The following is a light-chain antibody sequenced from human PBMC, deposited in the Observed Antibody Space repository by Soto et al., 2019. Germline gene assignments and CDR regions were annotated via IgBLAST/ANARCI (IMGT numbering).Light chain of an antibody. J-gene: IGLJ3*02. CDR2: GNI. Sequence: QSVLTQPPSLSAAPGQNVTISCSGSTSNIGNNFVSWFQQIPGTAPKLLVYGNINRPSRVPDRFSGSKSDTSASLAITGLQAEDEADYYCQSYDSSLSAWVFGGGTKLTVL. CDR3: QSYDSSLSAWV. V-gene: IGLV1-40*01. CDR1: TSNIGNNF.